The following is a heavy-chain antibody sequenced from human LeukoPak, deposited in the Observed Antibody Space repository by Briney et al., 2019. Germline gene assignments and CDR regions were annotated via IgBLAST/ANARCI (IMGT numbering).Heavy chain of an antibody. J-gene: IGHJ4*02. CDR3: ARGLLSRVTRL. V-gene: IGHV4-4*07. CDR2: INTSGSP. Sequence: PSETLSLACTVSGVTISSYNMRWVRQPAGKGLEWIWRINTSGSPNYNPSLKSRLTISVDTSKTQYSLKLSSVTAADTAVYDCARGLLSRVTRLWGQGALVSVSS. CDR1: GVTISSYN. D-gene: IGHD2/OR15-2a*01.